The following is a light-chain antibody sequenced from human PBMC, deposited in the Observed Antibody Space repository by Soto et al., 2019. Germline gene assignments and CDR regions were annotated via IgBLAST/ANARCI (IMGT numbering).Light chain of an antibody. Sequence: QPVLTQPASVSGSPGQSITISCTGTSSDVGGYNYVSWYQLHPGKAPKLMVYEVSYRPSGVSSRFSGSKSANTASLTISGLQAEDEADYYCSSYASSTAYVFGTGTKVTVL. CDR3: SSYASSTAYV. CDR1: SSDVGGYNY. CDR2: EVS. V-gene: IGLV2-14*01. J-gene: IGLJ1*01.